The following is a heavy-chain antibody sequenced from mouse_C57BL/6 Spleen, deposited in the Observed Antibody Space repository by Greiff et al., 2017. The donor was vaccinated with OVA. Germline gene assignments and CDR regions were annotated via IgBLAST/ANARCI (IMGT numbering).Heavy chain of an antibody. Sequence: QVQLQQPGAELVKPGASVKLSCKASGYTFTSYWMHWVKQRPGRGLEWIGRIDPNSGGTKYNEKFKSKATLTVDKPPSTANMQLSSLTSEESAVSDCEREGKSYWHFEDWGTGTTVTVSS. D-gene: IGHD2-1*01. CDR1: GYTFTSYW. J-gene: IGHJ1*03. V-gene: IGHV1-72*01. CDR2: IDPNSGGT. CDR3: EREGKSYWHFED.